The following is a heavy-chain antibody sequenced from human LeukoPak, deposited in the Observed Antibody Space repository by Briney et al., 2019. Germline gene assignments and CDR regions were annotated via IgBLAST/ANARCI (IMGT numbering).Heavy chain of an antibody. Sequence: GGSLRLSCAASGFTFSSYSMNWVRQAPGKGLEWVSSISSSSSYIYYADSVKGRFTISRDNAKNSLYLQMNSLRAEDTAVYYCARVGSSGYSSVWGQGTLVTVSS. CDR2: ISSSSSYI. CDR3: ARVGSSGYSSV. CDR1: GFTFSSYS. J-gene: IGHJ4*02. D-gene: IGHD6-19*01. V-gene: IGHV3-21*01.